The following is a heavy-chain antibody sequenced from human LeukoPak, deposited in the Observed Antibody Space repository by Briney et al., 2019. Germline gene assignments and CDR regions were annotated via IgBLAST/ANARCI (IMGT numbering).Heavy chain of an antibody. CDR2: VGGSGGST. D-gene: IGHD3-22*01. J-gene: IGHJ1*01. CDR1: GFTFSSHA. CDR3: ARAPSEIGGYYPEYFRH. Sequence: GESLRLSCAASGFTFSSHAMSWVRQAPGKGLEWVSSVGGSGGSTFYADSVRGRFTISRDNANNTLSLQMNSLRPEDTGVYYCARAPSEIGGYYPEYFRHWGQGTLVTVSS. V-gene: IGHV3-23*01.